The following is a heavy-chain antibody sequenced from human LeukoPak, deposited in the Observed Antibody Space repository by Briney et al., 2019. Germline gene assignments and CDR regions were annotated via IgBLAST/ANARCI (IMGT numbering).Heavy chain of an antibody. Sequence: PSETLSLTCTVSGGSISSGGYYWSWIRQHPGKGLEWIGYIYYSGSTYYNPSLKSRVTISVDTSKNQFSLKLSSVTAADTAVYYCARGRYYDFWSGYLDWYFDLWGRGTLVTVSS. CDR1: GGSISSGGYY. CDR2: IYYSGST. CDR3: ARGRYYDFWSGYLDWYFDL. J-gene: IGHJ2*01. D-gene: IGHD3-3*01. V-gene: IGHV4-31*03.